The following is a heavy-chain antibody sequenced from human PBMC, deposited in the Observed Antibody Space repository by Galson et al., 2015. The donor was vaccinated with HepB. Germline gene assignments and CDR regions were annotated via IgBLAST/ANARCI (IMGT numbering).Heavy chain of an antibody. CDR2: IYYSGST. CDR3: AGGGPAAIQVY. Sequence: ETLSLTCTVSGGSISSYYWSWIRQPPGKGLEWIGYIYYSGSTNYNPSLKSRVTISVDTSENQLSLKLSSVTAADTAVYYCAGGGPAAIQVYWGQGTLVTVSS. CDR1: GGSISSYY. V-gene: IGHV4-59*01. J-gene: IGHJ4*02. D-gene: IGHD2-2*01.